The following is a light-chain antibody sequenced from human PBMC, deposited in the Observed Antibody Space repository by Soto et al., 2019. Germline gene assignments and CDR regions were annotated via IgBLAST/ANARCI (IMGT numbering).Light chain of an antibody. CDR3: QQFGTSPPKT. CDR2: ATS. Sequence: VLTQSPDTLSLSPGERATLSCRASERVSNSYLAGYQQKFGEAPRLLLSATSKRAAGIPDRFSGSGSGTDFTLTISRVEPEDFGVYYCQQFGTSPPKTFGQGTKLEI. J-gene: IGKJ2*01. CDR1: ERVSNSY. V-gene: IGKV3-20*01.